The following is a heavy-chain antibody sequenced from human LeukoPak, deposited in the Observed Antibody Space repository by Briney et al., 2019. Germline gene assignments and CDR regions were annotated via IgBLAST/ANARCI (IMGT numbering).Heavy chain of an antibody. CDR1: GGSISSYY. D-gene: IGHD1-1*01. J-gene: IGHJ6*03. Sequence: SETLSLTCTVSGGSISSYYWSWIRQPPGKGLEWIGYIYYSGSTNYNPSLKSRVTISVDTSKNQFSLKLSSVTAADTAVYYCARGGDLQLWHYYYMDVWGKGTTVTVSS. CDR2: IYYSGST. CDR3: ARGGDLQLWHYYYMDV. V-gene: IGHV4-59*01.